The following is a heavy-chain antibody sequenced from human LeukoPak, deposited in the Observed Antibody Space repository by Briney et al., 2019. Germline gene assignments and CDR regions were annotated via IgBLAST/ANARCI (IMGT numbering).Heavy chain of an antibody. CDR2: MNPNSGNT. V-gene: IGHV1-8*01. D-gene: IGHD2-21*02. CDR3: ARAVRSVVTATSYYFDY. J-gene: IGHJ4*02. Sequence: GASVKVSCKASGYTFTSYDINWVRQATGQGLEWMGWMNPNSGNTGYAQKFQGRVTMTRNTSISTAYMELSSLRSEDTAAYYCARAVRSVVTATSYYFDYWGQGTLVTVSS. CDR1: GYTFTSYD.